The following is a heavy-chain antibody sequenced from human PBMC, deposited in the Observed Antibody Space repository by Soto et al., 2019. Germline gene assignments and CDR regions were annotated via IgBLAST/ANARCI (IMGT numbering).Heavy chain of an antibody. CDR1: GYTFTTYY. CDR2: INPSAGNT. Sequence: QVQLVQSGAEVKKPGASVKVSCKASGYTFTTYYMHWVRQAPGQGLEWMGVINPSAGNTVYAQNFQDRVTMTRDTSTTTMYMEMSSLRSDDTAVYYCARLHSTSPPYYFDFWGQGTPVTVSS. CDR3: ARLHSTSPPYYFDF. V-gene: IGHV1-46*01. D-gene: IGHD6-6*01. J-gene: IGHJ4*02.